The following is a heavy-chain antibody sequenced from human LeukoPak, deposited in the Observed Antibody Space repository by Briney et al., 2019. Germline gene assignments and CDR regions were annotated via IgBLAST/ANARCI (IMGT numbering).Heavy chain of an antibody. V-gene: IGHV4-59*08. Sequence: SETLSLTCTVSGGSISSYYWSWIRQPPGKGLEWIGYIYYSGSTNYNPSLKSRVTISVDTSKNQFSLKLSSVTAADTAVYYCARLDYYDSSGYEDVWGQGTTVTVSS. D-gene: IGHD3-22*01. CDR1: GGSISSYY. J-gene: IGHJ6*02. CDR2: IYYSGST. CDR3: ARLDYYDSSGYEDV.